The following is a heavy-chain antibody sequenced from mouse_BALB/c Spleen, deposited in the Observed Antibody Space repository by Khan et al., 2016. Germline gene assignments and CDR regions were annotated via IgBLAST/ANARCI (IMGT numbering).Heavy chain of an antibody. V-gene: IGHV2-5*01. CDR3: AKEEGNYVMDY. CDR1: GFSLTSYG. CDR2: IWRGGTT. D-gene: IGHD2-1*01. Sequence: QFQLVQSGPGLVQPSQSLSIICTVSGFSLTSYGVHWVRQSPGKGLEWLGVIWRGGTTDYNAAFMSRLSITRDNSKSQVFFKMNSLQTDDTAIYFCAKEEGNYVMDYWGQGSSVTVSS. J-gene: IGHJ4*01.